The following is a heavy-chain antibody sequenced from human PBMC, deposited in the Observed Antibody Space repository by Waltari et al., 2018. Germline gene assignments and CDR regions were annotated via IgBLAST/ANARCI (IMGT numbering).Heavy chain of an antibody. CDR3: ARGPSEGGFLEWLLYYFDY. D-gene: IGHD3-3*01. CDR1: GFTFSSYS. J-gene: IGHJ4*02. V-gene: IGHV3-21*01. CDR2: ISSSSSYI. Sequence: EVQLLESGGGLVQPGGSLRLSCAASGFTFSSYSMNWVRQAPGKGLEWVSSISSSSSYIYYADSVKGRFTISRDNAKNSLYLQMNSLRAEDTAVYYCARGPSEGGFLEWLLYYFDYWGQGTLVTVSS.